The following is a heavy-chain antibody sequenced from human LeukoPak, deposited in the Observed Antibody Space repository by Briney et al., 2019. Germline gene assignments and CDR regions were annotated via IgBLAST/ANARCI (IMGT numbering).Heavy chain of an antibody. V-gene: IGHV1-69*01. D-gene: IGHD2-2*01. J-gene: IGHJ4*02. CDR3: ARDTRSFVVPAAYLDY. CDR1: GGTFSSYA. Sequence: SVKVSCKASGGTFSSYAISWVRQAPGQGLEWMGGIIPIFGTANYAQKFQGRVTITADESTSTAYMELSSLRSEDTAVYYCARDTRSFVVPAAYLDYWGQGTLVTVAS. CDR2: IIPIFGTA.